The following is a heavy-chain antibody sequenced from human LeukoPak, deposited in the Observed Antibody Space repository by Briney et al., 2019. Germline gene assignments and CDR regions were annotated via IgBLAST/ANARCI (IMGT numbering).Heavy chain of an antibody. Sequence: PGGSLRLSCAAAGFTFSGSAMDWVRQASGKGREWVGRIRSKANSYATAYGASVTGRLTISTDDSKNTAYLQMNSLKTEDTAVSYCTQSRATMVRGVIIEYYFDYWGQGTLVTVSS. J-gene: IGHJ4*02. D-gene: IGHD3-10*01. CDR1: GFTFSGSA. CDR2: IRSKANSYAT. CDR3: TQSRATMVRGVIIEYYFDY. V-gene: IGHV3-73*01.